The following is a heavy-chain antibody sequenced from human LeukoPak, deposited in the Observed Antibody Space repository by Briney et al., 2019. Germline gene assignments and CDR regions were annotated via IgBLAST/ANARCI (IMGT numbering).Heavy chain of an antibody. CDR2: ISYDGSNK. CDR3: AKPLTGVSSDYFDY. J-gene: IGHJ4*02. D-gene: IGHD7-27*01. CDR1: GFTFSIYS. Sequence: GGSLRLSCAASGFTFSIYSMNWVRQAPGRGLEWVAVISYDGSNKYYADSVKGRFTISRDNSKNTLYLQMNSLRAEDTAVYYCAKPLTGVSSDYFDYWGQGTLVTVSS. V-gene: IGHV3-30*18.